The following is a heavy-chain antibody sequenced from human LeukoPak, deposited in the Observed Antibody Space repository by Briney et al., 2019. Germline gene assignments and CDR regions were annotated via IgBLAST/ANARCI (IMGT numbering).Heavy chain of an antibody. V-gene: IGHV3-7*01. CDR3: ARDQVEAAAGTWDY. D-gene: IGHD6-13*01. Sequence: VGSLRLSCAASGFTFSSYWMSWVRQAAGKGLEWVANIKQDGSEKYYGDSVKGRFTISRDNAKNSLYLQMNSLRAEDTAVYYCARDQVEAAAGTWDYWGQGTLVTVSS. CDR2: IKQDGSEK. CDR1: GFTFSSYW. J-gene: IGHJ4*02.